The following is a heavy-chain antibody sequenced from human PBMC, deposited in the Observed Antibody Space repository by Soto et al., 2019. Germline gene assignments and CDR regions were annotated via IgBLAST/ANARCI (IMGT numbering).Heavy chain of an antibody. V-gene: IGHV4-30-4*01. CDR1: GVSISSGDYY. J-gene: IGHJ6*02. D-gene: IGHD2-8*01. Sequence: QVQLQESGPGLVKPSQSVSLTCTVSGVSISSGDYYWSWIRQPPGKGLEWIGYIYYSGNTNYAPSLGSRLTISIDTSRNQFSLHLMSVTAADTDIYYCARYTNFSPYYHGVDVWGQGTTVTVSS. CDR3: ARYTNFSPYYHGVDV. CDR2: IYYSGNT.